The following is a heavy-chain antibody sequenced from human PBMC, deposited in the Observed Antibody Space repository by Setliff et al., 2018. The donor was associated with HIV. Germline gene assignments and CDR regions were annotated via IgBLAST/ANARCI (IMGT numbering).Heavy chain of an antibody. J-gene: IGHJ6*02. CDR1: GFTLGNYT. CDR2: IRNKVYGGTK. Sequence: LRLSCTASGFTLGNYTMNWVRQAPGKGLEWVGFIRNKVYGGTKEYAASVKGRFTISRDDSKNIAYLQMNNLETEDTAVYYCTRGRVSLGGLDVWGQGTPVTVSS. V-gene: IGHV3-49*04. CDR3: TRGRVSLGGLDV. D-gene: IGHD6-6*01.